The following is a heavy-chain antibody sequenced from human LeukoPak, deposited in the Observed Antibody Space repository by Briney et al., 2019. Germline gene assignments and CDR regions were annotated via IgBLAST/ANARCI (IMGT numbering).Heavy chain of an antibody. V-gene: IGHV3-53*01. CDR1: GFTVSTKY. Sequence: PGGSPRLSCAASGFTVSTKYMNWVRQAPGKGLEWVSIIYSGGDTYYADSVKGRFTISRDNSKNTLSLQMNSLRAEDTAVYYCARVGDHYHWYFDLWGRGTLVSVSS. CDR2: IYSGGDT. CDR3: ARVGDHYHWYFDL. J-gene: IGHJ2*01. D-gene: IGHD3-10*01.